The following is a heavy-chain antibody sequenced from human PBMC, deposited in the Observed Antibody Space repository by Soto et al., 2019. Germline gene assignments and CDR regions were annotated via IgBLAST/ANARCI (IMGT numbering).Heavy chain of an antibody. Sequence: ASVKVSCKASGYPFTSYGISWVRQAPGQGLGWMGWISAYNGNTNYAQKLQGRVTMTTDTSTSTAYMELRSLRSDDTAVYYCARRYSGYDDAFDIWGQGTMVTVSS. CDR2: ISAYNGNT. J-gene: IGHJ3*02. CDR3: ARRYSGYDDAFDI. D-gene: IGHD5-12*01. V-gene: IGHV1-18*01. CDR1: GYPFTSYG.